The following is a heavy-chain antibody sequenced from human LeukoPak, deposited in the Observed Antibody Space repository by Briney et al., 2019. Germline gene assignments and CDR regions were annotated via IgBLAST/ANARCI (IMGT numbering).Heavy chain of an antibody. J-gene: IGHJ4*02. D-gene: IGHD1-14*01. CDR2: IHYSGRT. CDR3: ARDSAENHCDY. Sequence: PSETLSLTCTVSGGSITSGDFYWSWIRQTPGKGLEWIGYIHYSGRTYYNPSLKSRVTISVDTSKSQFSLRLTSVTAADTAVYYCARDSAENHCDYWGQGTLVTVSS. CDR1: GGSITSGDFY. V-gene: IGHV4-30-4*01.